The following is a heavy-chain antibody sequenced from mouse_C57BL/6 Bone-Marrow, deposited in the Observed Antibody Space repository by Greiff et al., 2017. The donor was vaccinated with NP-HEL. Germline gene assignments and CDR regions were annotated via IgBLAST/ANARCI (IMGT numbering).Heavy chain of an antibody. Sequence: VQLQQSGAELVRPGTSVKVSCKASGYAFTNYLLEWVKQRPGQGLEWIGVINPGSGGTNYNEKFKGKATLTADKSSSTAYMQLSSLTSEDSAVYFCARRFYYYGSSYPHYYAMDYWGQGTSVTVSS. J-gene: IGHJ4*01. CDR2: INPGSGGT. CDR1: GYAFTNYL. D-gene: IGHD1-1*01. CDR3: ARRFYYYGSSYPHYYAMDY. V-gene: IGHV1-54*01.